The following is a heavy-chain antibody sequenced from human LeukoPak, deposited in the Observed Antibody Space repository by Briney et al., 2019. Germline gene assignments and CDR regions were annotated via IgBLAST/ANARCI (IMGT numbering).Heavy chain of an antibody. CDR1: GGSISSYY. Sequence: PSETLSLTSTVPGGSISSYYWSWIRHPPGEGLEWSGHIYYSGSTNYTPSLKSRVTISVATSKNQISLKLSSVTAAATAVYYFARDRYGGNSPFASWGKGTLVTVSS. CDR2: IYYSGST. D-gene: IGHD4-23*01. CDR3: ARDRYGGNSPFAS. V-gene: IGHV4-59*01. J-gene: IGHJ4*02.